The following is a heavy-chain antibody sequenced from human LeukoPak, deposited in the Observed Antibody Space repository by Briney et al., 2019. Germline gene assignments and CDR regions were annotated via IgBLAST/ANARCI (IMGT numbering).Heavy chain of an antibody. J-gene: IGHJ4*02. D-gene: IGHD3-10*01. CDR3: AKGHYYGSGSLDY. Sequence: GGSLRLSCAASGFTLSNYVMRWVRQAPGKGLEWVASITNSGGSYADSVKGRFTISRDNSKNTLYVQMNSLRAEDTAVYYCAKGHYYGSGSLDYWGQGTLVTVSS. CDR2: ITNSGGS. V-gene: IGHV3-23*01. CDR1: GFTLSNYV.